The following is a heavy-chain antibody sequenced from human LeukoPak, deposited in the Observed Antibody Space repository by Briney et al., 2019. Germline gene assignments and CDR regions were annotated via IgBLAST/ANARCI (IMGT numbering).Heavy chain of an antibody. CDR3: ARDEKGDYDY. J-gene: IGHJ4*02. Sequence: PGGSLRLSCAAAGFTFSTYEMNWVRQAPGKGLEWVSYISSSGSTIYYADSVKGRFTISRDNAKNSLYLQMNSLRAEDTAVYYCARDEKGDYDYSGQGTLVTVSS. CDR2: ISSSGSTI. D-gene: IGHD4-17*01. V-gene: IGHV3-48*03. CDR1: GFTFSTYE.